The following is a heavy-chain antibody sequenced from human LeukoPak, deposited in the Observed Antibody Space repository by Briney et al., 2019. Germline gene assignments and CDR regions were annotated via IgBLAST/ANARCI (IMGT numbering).Heavy chain of an antibody. V-gene: IGHV3-48*03. Sequence: GGSLRLSCAASGFTFSSYEMNWVRQAPGKGLEWVSYISSSGSTIYYADSVKGRFTISRDNSKNTLYLQMNSLRAEDTAVYYCAIRAAAGSFDYWGQGTLVTVS. CDR1: GFTFSSYE. D-gene: IGHD6-13*01. CDR3: AIRAAAGSFDY. CDR2: ISSSGSTI. J-gene: IGHJ4*02.